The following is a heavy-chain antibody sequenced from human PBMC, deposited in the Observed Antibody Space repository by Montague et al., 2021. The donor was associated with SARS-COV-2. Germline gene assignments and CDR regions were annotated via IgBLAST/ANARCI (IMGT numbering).Heavy chain of an antibody. V-gene: IGHV4-39*07. CDR2: IYYSGST. CDR3: ARVGLQQLVRLSGMDV. D-gene: IGHD6-13*01. Sequence: SETLSPTCTVSGGSISSSSYYWGWIRQPPGKGLEWIGSIYYSGSTYYXPSLKSRDTISVDTSKNQFSLKLSSVTAADTAVYYCARVGLQQLVRLSGMDVWGQGTTVTVSS. J-gene: IGHJ6*02. CDR1: GGSISSSSYY.